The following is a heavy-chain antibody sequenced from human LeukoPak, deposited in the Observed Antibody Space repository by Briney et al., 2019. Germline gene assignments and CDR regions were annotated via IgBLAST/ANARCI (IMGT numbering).Heavy chain of an antibody. Sequence: GGSLRLSCAASGFTFSSYGMHWVRQAPGKGLEWVAFIRYDGSNKYYADSVKGRFTISRDNSKNTLYLQMNSLRAEDTAVYYCAKDTRATVVNACDYWGQGTLVTVSS. D-gene: IGHD4-23*01. CDR1: GFTFSSYG. V-gene: IGHV3-30*02. J-gene: IGHJ4*02. CDR3: AKDTRATVVNACDY. CDR2: IRYDGSNK.